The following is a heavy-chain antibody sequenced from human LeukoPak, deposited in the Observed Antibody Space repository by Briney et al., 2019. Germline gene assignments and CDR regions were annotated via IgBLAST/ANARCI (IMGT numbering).Heavy chain of an antibody. J-gene: IGHJ4*02. CDR1: GGSISNFH. CDR3: ARFKGSAPPYYFDY. V-gene: IGHV4-59*08. Sequence: SETLSLTCTVSGGSISNFHWGWIRRPPVKGLEWIGYIYYSGSFNYNPSLKSRVTISVDTSKNQLSLKLSSVTAADTAVYYRARFKGSAPPYYFDYWGQGTVVTVSS. CDR2: IYYSGSF.